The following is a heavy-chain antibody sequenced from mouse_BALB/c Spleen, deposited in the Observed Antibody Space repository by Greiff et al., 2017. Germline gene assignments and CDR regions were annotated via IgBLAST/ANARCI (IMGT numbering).Heavy chain of an antibody. Sequence: QVQLQQSGAELVRPGTSVKISCKASGHTFTNYWLGWVKQRPGHGLEWIGDIYPGGGYTNYNEKFKGKATLTADTSSSTAYMQLSSLTSEDSAVYFCARGIYYDFPYYFDYWGQGTTLTVSS. V-gene: IGHV1-63*02. CDR3: ARGIYYDFPYYFDY. J-gene: IGHJ2*01. D-gene: IGHD2-4*01. CDR1: GHTFTNYW. CDR2: IYPGGGYT.